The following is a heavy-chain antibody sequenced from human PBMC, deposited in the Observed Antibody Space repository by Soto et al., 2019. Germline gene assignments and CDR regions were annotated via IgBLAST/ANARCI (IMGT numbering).Heavy chain of an antibody. D-gene: IGHD6-19*01. CDR1: GYTFTSYA. CDR2: INAGNGNT. J-gene: IGHJ4*02. Sequence: QVKLVQSGAEVKKPGASVKVSCKASGYTFTSYAIHWVRRAPGQRLEWMGWINAGNGNTKYSQKFQYRVTITRDTSASTSYMELSSLRSEDTAVYYCARDLGGWPDYWGQGTLVTVSS. CDR3: ARDLGGWPDY. V-gene: IGHV1-3*01.